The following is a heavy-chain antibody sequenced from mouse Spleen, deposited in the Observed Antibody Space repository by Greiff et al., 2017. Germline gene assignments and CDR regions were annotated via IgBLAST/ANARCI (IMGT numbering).Heavy chain of an antibody. Sequence: DVHLVESGGGLVKPGGSLKLSCAASGFAFSSYDMSWVRQTPEKRLEWVATISSGGSYTYYPDSVKGRFTISRDNARNTLYLQMSSLRSEDTALYYCARQGGYDGFAYWGQGTLVTVSA. J-gene: IGHJ3*01. D-gene: IGHD2-2*01. CDR3: ARQGGYDGFAY. CDR1: GFAFSSYD. CDR2: ISSGGSYT. V-gene: IGHV5-9*02.